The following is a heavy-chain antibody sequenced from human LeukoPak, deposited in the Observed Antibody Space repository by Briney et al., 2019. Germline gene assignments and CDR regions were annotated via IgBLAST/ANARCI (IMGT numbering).Heavy chain of an antibody. CDR2: IIPIFGTA. CDR3: ASGLYDSSGSNDY. Sequence: SVKVSCKASGGTFSSYAISWVRQAPGQGLEWMGRIIPIFGTANYAQKFQGRVTITTDESTSTAYMELSSLRSEDTAVYYCASGLYDSSGSNDYWGQGTLVTVSS. J-gene: IGHJ4*02. CDR1: GGTFSSYA. V-gene: IGHV1-69*05. D-gene: IGHD3-22*01.